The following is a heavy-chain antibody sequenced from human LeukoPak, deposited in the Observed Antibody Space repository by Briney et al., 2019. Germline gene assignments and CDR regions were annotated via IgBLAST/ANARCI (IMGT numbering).Heavy chain of an antibody. CDR3: AGFPGYGSGSRYAFDL. D-gene: IGHD3-10*01. V-gene: IGHV4-39*07. J-gene: IGHJ3*01. Sequence: SETMSLTCTVSGGSISSSSYYWGWIRQPPGKGLEWIGSIYYSGSTYYNPSLKSRVTISVDTSKNQFSLKLSSVTAADTAVYYCAGFPGYGSGSRYAFDLWGQGTMVTVSS. CDR2: IYYSGST. CDR1: GGSISSSSYY.